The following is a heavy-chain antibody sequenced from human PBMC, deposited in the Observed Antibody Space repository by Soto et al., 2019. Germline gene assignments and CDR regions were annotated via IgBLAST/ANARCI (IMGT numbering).Heavy chain of an antibody. Sequence: PGGSLRLSCAASGFTFSSCWMTWVRQAPGKGLEWVAHIKSDGSEIGYVDSVKGRFTISRDNAKNSLYLDMSDLRADDTAVYYCAGEGWESLLDYWGLGTLVTVSS. J-gene: IGHJ4*02. V-gene: IGHV3-7*04. CDR2: IKSDGSEI. CDR3: AGEGWESLLDY. CDR1: GFTFSSCW. D-gene: IGHD1-26*01.